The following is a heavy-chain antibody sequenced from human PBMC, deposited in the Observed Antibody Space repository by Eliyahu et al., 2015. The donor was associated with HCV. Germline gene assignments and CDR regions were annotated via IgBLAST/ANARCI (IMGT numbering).Heavy chain of an antibody. CDR2: ISGSGGST. D-gene: IGHD6-19*01. CDR1: GFTFSSYA. CDR3: AKCSGIAVVGFRDY. Sequence: EVQLLESGGGLVQSGGSLXLSCAASGFTFSSYAMXGVRQAPGKGLEWVSAISGSGGSTYYADSVKGRFTISRDNSKNTLYLQMNSLRAEDTAVYYCAKCSGIAVVGFRDYWGQGTLVTVSS. V-gene: IGHV3-23*01. J-gene: IGHJ4*02.